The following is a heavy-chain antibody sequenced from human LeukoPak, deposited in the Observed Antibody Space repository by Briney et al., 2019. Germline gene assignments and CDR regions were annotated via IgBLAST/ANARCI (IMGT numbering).Heavy chain of an antibody. D-gene: IGHD1-26*01. CDR2: ISSNGGST. V-gene: IGHV3-64*01. CDR1: GFTFSSYA. J-gene: IGHJ4*02. Sequence: PWGSLRLSCAASGFTFSSYAMHWVRQVPGKGLEYVSGISSNGGSTYYANSVKGRFTISRDNSKNTLYLQMGSLRAEDMAVYYCARGGRSYGYLDYWGQGTLVTVSS. CDR3: ARGGRSYGYLDY.